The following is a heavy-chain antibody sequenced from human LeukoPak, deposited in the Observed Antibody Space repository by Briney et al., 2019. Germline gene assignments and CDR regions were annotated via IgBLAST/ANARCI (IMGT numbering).Heavy chain of an antibody. CDR2: IYHSGST. J-gene: IGHJ4*02. CDR3: VRDRHWTNDWVFDY. D-gene: IGHD1/OR15-1a*01. V-gene: IGHV4-38-2*02. CDR1: GYSISSGYY. Sequence: SETLSLTCTVSGYSISSGYYWGWLRQPPGKGLEWIGSIYHSGSTYYNPSLKSRVTISVDTSKNQFSLRLSSVTAADTAVYYCVRDRHWTNDWVFDYWGQGTLVTVSS.